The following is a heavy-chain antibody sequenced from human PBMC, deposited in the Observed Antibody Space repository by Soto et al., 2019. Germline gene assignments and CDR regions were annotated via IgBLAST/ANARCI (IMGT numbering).Heavy chain of an antibody. CDR2: IYPGDSET. D-gene: IGHD6-13*01. CDR1: GYSFTTYW. Sequence: GESLKISCDGSGYSFTTYWIGLVLQMPGKGLEWMGIIYPGDSETRYSPSFQCQVTISADKSISTAYLQWSSLKASDTAMYYCAREGVAAAGVDYWGQGTLVTVSS. J-gene: IGHJ4*02. CDR3: AREGVAAAGVDY. V-gene: IGHV5-51*01.